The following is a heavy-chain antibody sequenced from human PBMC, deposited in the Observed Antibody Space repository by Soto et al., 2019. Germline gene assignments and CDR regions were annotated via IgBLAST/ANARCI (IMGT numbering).Heavy chain of an antibody. CDR1: GGSISSSSYY. D-gene: IGHD5-18*01. J-gene: IGHJ4*02. CDR3: ARGYGRNFDY. Sequence: PSETLSLTCTVSGGSISSSSYYWGWIRRPPGKGLEWIGSIYYSGSTYYNPSLKSRVTISVDTSKNQFSLKLSSMTAADTAVYYCARGYGRNFDYWGQGTLVTVSS. V-gene: IGHV4-39*01. CDR2: IYYSGST.